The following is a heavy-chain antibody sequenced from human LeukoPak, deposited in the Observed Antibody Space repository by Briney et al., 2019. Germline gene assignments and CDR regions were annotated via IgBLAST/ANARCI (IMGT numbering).Heavy chain of an antibody. V-gene: IGHV3-23*01. CDR1: GFTFSIYD. J-gene: IGHJ4*02. Sequence: GGSLRLSCAASGFTFSIYDMSWVRQAPGQGLEWVSTISGGVGSTYYADSVKGRFTISRDDSRNTLYLQMNSLRGDDTAVYYCAKDVGKWESLHFFDYWGQGTLVTVFS. CDR2: ISGGVGST. CDR3: AKDVGKWESLHFFDY. D-gene: IGHD1-26*01.